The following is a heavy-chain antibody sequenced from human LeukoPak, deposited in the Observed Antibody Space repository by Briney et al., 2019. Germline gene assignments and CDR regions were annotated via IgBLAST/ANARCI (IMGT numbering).Heavy chain of an antibody. CDR2: ISTSSTTI. V-gene: IGHV3-48*01. J-gene: IGHJ5*01. D-gene: IGHD2-15*01. Sequence: PGGSLRLSCAASGFTFSIYSMSWVRQAPGKGLEWLSYISTSSTTIYYADSVKGRFTISRDDARNSLSLQMNSPRADDTAVYYCAKEMGCCTGGSCYRWFDSWGQGTLVTVSS. CDR1: GFTFSIYS. CDR3: AKEMGCCTGGSCYRWFDS.